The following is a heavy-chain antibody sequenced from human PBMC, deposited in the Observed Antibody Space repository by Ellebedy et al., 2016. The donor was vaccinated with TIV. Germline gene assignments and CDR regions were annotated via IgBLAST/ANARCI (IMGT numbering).Heavy chain of an antibody. CDR3: SRGYSSIWQADFDY. V-gene: IGHV1-18*01. CDR2: ISTYNGNT. J-gene: IGHJ4*02. CDR1: GGTFSSYA. D-gene: IGHD6-13*01. Sequence: ASVKVSCKASGGTFSSYAISWVRQAPGQGLEWMGGISTYNGNTKYAQKFQGRVTMTTDTSAGTVYMELRSLRADDTAVYYCSRGYSSIWQADFDYWGQGTLVTVSS.